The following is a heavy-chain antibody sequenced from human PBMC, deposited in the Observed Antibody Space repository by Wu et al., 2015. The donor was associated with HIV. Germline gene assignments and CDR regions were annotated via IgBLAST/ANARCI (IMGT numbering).Heavy chain of an antibody. CDR1: GGSFSGYY. J-gene: IGHJ5*02. CDR3: ARGTGGIGELEHGYNWFDP. V-gene: IGHV4-34*01. D-gene: IGHD1/OR15-1a*01. CDR2: INHSGST. Sequence: QVQLQQWGAGLLKPSETLSLTCAVYGGSFSGYYWSWIRQPPGKGLEWIGEINHSGSTNYNPSLKSRVTISVDTSKNQFSLKLSSVTAADTAVYYCARGTGGIGELEHGYNWFDPGAREPWSPSPQ.